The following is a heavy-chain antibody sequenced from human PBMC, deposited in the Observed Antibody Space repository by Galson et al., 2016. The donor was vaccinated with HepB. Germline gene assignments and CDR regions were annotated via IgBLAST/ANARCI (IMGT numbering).Heavy chain of an antibody. V-gene: IGHV3-30-3*01. CDR1: GFVFNTYA. D-gene: IGHD3-9*01. Sequence: SLRLSCAASGFVFNTYAMHWVRQAPGKGLEWVAVMSYDGGDKYYADSVQGRFTISRDNSKNTVSLQIDSLRTEDTALFYCAIVDFVTDGAFAIWGQGAMVTVS. CDR3: AIVDFVTDGAFAI. J-gene: IGHJ3*02. CDR2: MSYDGGDK.